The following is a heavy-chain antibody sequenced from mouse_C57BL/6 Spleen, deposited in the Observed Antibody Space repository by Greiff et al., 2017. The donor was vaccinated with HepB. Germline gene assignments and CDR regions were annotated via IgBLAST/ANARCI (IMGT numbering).Heavy chain of an antibody. CDR2: IYPGDGDT. J-gene: IGHJ3*01. D-gene: IGHD2-4*01. CDR3: ARSGDYQAWFAY. CDR1: GYAFSSSW. V-gene: IGHV1-82*01. Sequence: QVQLQQSGPELVKPGASVKISCKASGYAFSSSWMNWVKQRPGKGLEWIGRIYPGDGDTNYNGKFKGKATLTADKSSSTAYMQLRSLTSEDSAVYVCARSGDYQAWFAYWGQGTLVTVSA.